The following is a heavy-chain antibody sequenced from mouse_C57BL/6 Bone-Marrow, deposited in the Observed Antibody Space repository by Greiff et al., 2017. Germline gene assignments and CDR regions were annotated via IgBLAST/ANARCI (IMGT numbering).Heavy chain of an antibody. CDR2: INPSTGGT. CDR1: GYSFTGYY. CDR3: ARELLRQDFDV. J-gene: IGHJ1*03. V-gene: IGHV1-42*01. Sequence: VQLQQSGPELVKPGASVKISCKASGYSFTGYYMNWVKQSPEKSLEWIGEINPSTGGTTYNQKFKAKATLTVDKSSSTAYMQLKSLTSEDSAVYYCARELLRQDFDVWGTGTTVTVSS. D-gene: IGHD1-2*01.